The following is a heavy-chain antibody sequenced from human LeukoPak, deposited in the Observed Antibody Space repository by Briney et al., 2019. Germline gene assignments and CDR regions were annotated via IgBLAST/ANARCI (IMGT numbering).Heavy chain of an antibody. CDR1: GGSFSGYY. D-gene: IGHD3-10*01. CDR2: INHRGST. Sequence: SETLSLTCAVYGGSFSGYYWSWIRQSPGKGLEWIGEINHRGSTNYNPSLKRRVTISLDTSKNQFSLKLSSVTAADTAVYYCAKSLYGSGSYYNWFDPWDQGTVVTVSS. J-gene: IGHJ5*02. CDR3: AKSLYGSGSYYNWFDP. V-gene: IGHV4-34*01.